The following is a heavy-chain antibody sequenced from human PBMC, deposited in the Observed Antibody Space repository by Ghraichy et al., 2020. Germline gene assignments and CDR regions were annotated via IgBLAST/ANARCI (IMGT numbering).Heavy chain of an antibody. CDR2: FSGSGGST. CDR1: EFTFDGYA. D-gene: IGHD3-22*01. V-gene: IGHV3-23*01. J-gene: IGHJ5*02. CDR3: AKDQVYDSSGYYYSWFDP. Sequence: GGSLRLSCAASEFTFDGYAMTWVRQAPGKGLEWVSAFSGSGGSTYYADSVKGRFTISRDNSKSTLYLQMNSLRAEDTAVYYCAKDQVYDSSGYYYSWFDPWGQGTLVTGSP.